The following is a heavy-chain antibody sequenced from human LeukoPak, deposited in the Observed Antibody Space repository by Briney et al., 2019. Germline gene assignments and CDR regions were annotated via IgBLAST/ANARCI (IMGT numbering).Heavy chain of an antibody. V-gene: IGHV3-73*01. CDR2: MDKETNLYAT. CDR3: TRDSGTXNXFDP. D-gene: IGHD1-26*01. CDR1: GFTFSDXX. J-gene: IGHJ5*02. Sequence: LSCVASGFTFSDXXXHWVXQXSXKXLXXIXXMDKETNLYATALAASVKGRFTVSRDDSKNTAYLHMNSLKTEDTALYYCTRDSGTXNXFDPWGQGTLXXVSS.